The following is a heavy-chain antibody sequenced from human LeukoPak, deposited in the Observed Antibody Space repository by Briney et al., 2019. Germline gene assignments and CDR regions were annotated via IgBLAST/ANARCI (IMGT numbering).Heavy chain of an antibody. Sequence: SETLSLTCTVSGGSISSSSYYWGWIRQPPGKGLEWIGSIYYSGSTYYNPSLKSRVTISVDTSKNQFSLKLSSVTAADTAVYYCARDYVDHFDYWGQGTLVTVSS. CDR3: ARDYVDHFDY. J-gene: IGHJ4*02. V-gene: IGHV4-39*07. D-gene: IGHD3-16*01. CDR2: IYYSGST. CDR1: GGSISSSSYY.